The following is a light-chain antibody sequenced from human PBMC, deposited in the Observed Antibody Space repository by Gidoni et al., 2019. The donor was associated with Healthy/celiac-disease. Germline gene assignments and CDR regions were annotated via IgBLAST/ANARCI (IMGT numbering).Light chain of an antibody. CDR3: QQYNSFPYT. CDR1: QSISSW. CDR2: KAS. Sequence: DIQMTQSPSTLSASVGDRVTITCRASQSISSWLAWYHQKPGKAPKLLIYKASSLESGVPSRFSGSGSGTEFTLTISSLQPDDFATYYCQQYNSFPYTFXQXTKLEIK. J-gene: IGKJ2*01. V-gene: IGKV1-5*03.